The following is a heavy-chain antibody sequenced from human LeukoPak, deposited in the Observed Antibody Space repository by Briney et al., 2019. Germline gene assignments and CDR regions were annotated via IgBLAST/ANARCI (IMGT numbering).Heavy chain of an antibody. D-gene: IGHD6-19*01. V-gene: IGHV4-59*08. Sequence: PSETLSLTCSVSGGSISSYYWSWIRQPPGKGLEWIGNIYYSGSTNYNPSFKSRVAISVDTSKNQFSLKLSSVTAADTAVYYCATWGIAVAGTFDYWGQGTLVTVST. CDR3: ATWGIAVAGTFDY. CDR2: IYYSGST. CDR1: GGSISSYY. J-gene: IGHJ4*02.